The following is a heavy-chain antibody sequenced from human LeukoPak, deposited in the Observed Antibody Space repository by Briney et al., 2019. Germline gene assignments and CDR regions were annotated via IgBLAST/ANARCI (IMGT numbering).Heavy chain of an antibody. Sequence: PTGGSLRLSCAASGFTFSTYWMSWVRQAPGKGLDCVANIKQDGSEKYYVDSVKGRFTISRDNAKNSLYLQMNTLRAEDTAVYYCASQKVGATDYWGQGTLVTVSS. V-gene: IGHV3-7*01. D-gene: IGHD1-26*01. J-gene: IGHJ4*02. CDR1: GFTFSTYW. CDR2: IKQDGSEK. CDR3: ASQKVGATDY.